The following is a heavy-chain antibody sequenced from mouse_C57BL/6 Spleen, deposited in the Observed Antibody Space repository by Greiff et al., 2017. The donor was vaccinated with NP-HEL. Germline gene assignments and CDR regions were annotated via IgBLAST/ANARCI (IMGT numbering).Heavy chain of an antibody. CDR3: ARNYYGSSYGYAMDY. Sequence: VHLVESGPGLVQPSQSLSITCTVSGFSLTSYGVHWVRQSPGKGLEWLGVIWRGGSTDYNAAFMSRLSITKDNSKSQVFFKMNSLQADDTAIYDCARNYYGSSYGYAMDYWGQGTSVTVSS. CDR1: GFSLTSYG. J-gene: IGHJ4*01. D-gene: IGHD1-1*01. CDR2: IWRGGST. V-gene: IGHV2-5*01.